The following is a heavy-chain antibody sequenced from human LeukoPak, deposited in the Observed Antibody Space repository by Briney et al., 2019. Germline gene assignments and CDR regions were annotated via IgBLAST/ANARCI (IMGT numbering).Heavy chain of an antibody. V-gene: IGHV3-20*04. Sequence: GGSLRLSCAASGFTFDDYGMSWVRQAPGKGLEWVSGINWNGGSTGYADSVKGRFTISRDNAKNSLYLQMNSLRAEDRALYYCARDGSLDYDFWSGYQNWFDPWGQGTLVTVSS. D-gene: IGHD3-3*01. CDR3: ARDGSLDYDFWSGYQNWFDP. J-gene: IGHJ5*02. CDR2: INWNGGST. CDR1: GFTFDDYG.